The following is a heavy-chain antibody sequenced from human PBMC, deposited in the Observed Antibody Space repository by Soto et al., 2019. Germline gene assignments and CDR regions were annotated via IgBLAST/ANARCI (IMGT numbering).Heavy chain of an antibody. CDR1: GFTFSNYA. J-gene: IGHJ4*01. CDR3: VKGNQLLRYYFEF. V-gene: IGHV3-64D*06. Sequence: GGSLRLSCSVSGFTFSNYAMHWVRQAPGKGLEYVSGITSDGDSTWHADSVKDRFTISRDNSKNTLFLQMSSLRVEDTAIYFCVKGNQLLRYYFEFWGPGTLVTVSS. D-gene: IGHD2-15*01. CDR2: ITSDGDST.